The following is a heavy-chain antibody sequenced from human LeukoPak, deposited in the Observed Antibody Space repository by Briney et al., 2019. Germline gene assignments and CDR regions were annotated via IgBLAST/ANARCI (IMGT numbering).Heavy chain of an antibody. V-gene: IGHV3-11*01. J-gene: IGHJ4*02. D-gene: IGHD1-26*01. CDR1: GFTFSSYA. Sequence: GGSLRLSCAASGFTFSSYAMSWIRQAPGKGLEWVSYISSSGSTIYYADSVKGRFTISRDNAKNSLYLQMNSLRAEDTAVYYCARDHHSASIVGATAHDYWGQGTLVTVSS. CDR3: ARDHHSASIVGATAHDY. CDR2: ISSSGSTI.